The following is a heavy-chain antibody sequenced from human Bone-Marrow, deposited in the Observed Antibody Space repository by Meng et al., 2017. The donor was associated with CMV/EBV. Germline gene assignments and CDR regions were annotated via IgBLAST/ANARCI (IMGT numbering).Heavy chain of an antibody. CDR3: AKDYDFWSAYPHYYGLDV. CDR1: GFTFSSHG. CDR2: IWSDANKK. D-gene: IGHD3-3*01. Sequence: GGSLRLSCAASGFTFSSHGMHWVRQAPGKGLEWVAVIWSDANKKYYAYSVKGRFTISRDNSKNTLYLQMNSLRPEDTAVYHCAKDYDFWSAYPHYYGLDVWGQGTTVTVSS. J-gene: IGHJ6*02. V-gene: IGHV3-33*06.